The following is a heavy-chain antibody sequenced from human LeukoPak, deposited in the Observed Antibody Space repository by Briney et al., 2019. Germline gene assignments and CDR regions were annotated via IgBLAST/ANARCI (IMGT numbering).Heavy chain of an antibody. CDR1: GGTFSSYA. CDR2: IIPIFGTA. D-gene: IGHD6-19*01. Sequence: SVTVSCKASGGTFSSYAISWVRQAPGQGLEWMGGIIPIFGTANYAQKFQGRVTITADGSTSTAYMELSSLRSEDTAVYYCARRPASVAGTSAFWFDPWGQGTLVTVSS. CDR3: ARRPASVAGTSAFWFDP. J-gene: IGHJ5*02. V-gene: IGHV1-69*13.